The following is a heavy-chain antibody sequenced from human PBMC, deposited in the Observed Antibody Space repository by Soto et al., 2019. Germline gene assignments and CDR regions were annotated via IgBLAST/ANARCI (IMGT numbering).Heavy chain of an antibody. J-gene: IGHJ6*02. CDR3: ALLSGYDLDYYYGMDV. Sequence: SETLSLTCTVSGGSISSSSYYWGWIRQPPGKGLEWIGSIYYSGSTYYNPSLKSRVTISVDTSKNQFSLKLSSVTAADTAVYYCALLSGYDLDYYYGMDVWGQGTTVTVS. D-gene: IGHD5-12*01. V-gene: IGHV4-39*01. CDR1: GGSISSSSYY. CDR2: IYYSGST.